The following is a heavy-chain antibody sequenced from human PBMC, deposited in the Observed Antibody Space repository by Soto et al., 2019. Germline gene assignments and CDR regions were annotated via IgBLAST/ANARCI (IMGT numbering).Heavy chain of an antibody. CDR3: ARATGADKEDY. J-gene: IGHJ4*02. Sequence: EVQLVESGGGLVQPGGSLRLSCAASGFTSSSYWMSWVRQAPGKGLEWVANIKEDGSERYYVDSVKGRFTISRDNAKNSLYLQMNSLRAEDTAVYYCARATGADKEDYWGQGTLVTVSS. CDR1: GFTSSSYW. V-gene: IGHV3-7*04. D-gene: IGHD3-10*01. CDR2: IKEDGSER.